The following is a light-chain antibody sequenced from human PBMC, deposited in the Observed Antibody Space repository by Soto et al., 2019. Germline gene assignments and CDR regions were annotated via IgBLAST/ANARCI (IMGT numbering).Light chain of an antibody. CDR3: ASYAGSRTYV. Sequence: QSVVTQPASVSGSPGQSVTISCSGSDIGNYNLVSWYQHLPGRAPKLLIFEVTMRPSGISVRFSGSKSASTASLTISGLQAEDEGDYYCASYAGSRTYVFGSGTKLTVL. V-gene: IGLV2-23*02. CDR1: SDIGNYNL. J-gene: IGLJ6*01. CDR2: EVT.